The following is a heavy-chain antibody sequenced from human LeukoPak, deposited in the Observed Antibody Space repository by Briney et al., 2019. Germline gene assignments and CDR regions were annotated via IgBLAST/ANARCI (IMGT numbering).Heavy chain of an antibody. Sequence: SESLSLTCTVSGGSISSYSWNWIRQPAGKGLEWIGHIYSSGSTNYNPSLKSRVTISVDTSKNQFSLKLSSVTAADTAVYYCARDLPYSSSWYLPRAYYYYGMDVWGQGTTVTVSS. CDR2: IYSSGST. V-gene: IGHV4-4*07. J-gene: IGHJ6*02. CDR3: ARDLPYSSSWYLPRAYYYYGMDV. CDR1: GGSISSYS. D-gene: IGHD6-13*01.